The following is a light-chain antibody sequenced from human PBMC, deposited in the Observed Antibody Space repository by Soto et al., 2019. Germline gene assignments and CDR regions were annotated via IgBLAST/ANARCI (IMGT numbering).Light chain of an antibody. CDR2: EVR. J-gene: IGLJ2*01. CDR3: SSYTSSSTVV. Sequence: QSALTQPASVSWSPGQSITISCTGTSSDVGGYNYVSWYQQHPGNAPKLMMYEVRNRPSGVSNRFSGSKAGNTASLTISGLQAEEEADYYGSSYTSSSTVVFGGGTKLTVL. V-gene: IGLV2-14*01. CDR1: SSDVGGYNY.